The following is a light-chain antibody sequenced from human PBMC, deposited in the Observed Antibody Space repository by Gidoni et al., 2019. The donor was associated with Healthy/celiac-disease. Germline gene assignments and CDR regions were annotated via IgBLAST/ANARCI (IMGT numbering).Light chain of an antibody. CDR2: DAS. CDR1: QSVSSY. V-gene: IGKV3-11*01. Sequence: EILLTQSPATLSLSPGEHATLSCRASQSVSSYIAWYQQKPGPAHSLLIYDASNRATGIPARFSGSGSGTDFTLTISSLEPEDFAVYYCQQRSNWPPGSLFTFGPGTKVDIK. J-gene: IGKJ3*01. CDR3: QQRSNWPPGSLFT.